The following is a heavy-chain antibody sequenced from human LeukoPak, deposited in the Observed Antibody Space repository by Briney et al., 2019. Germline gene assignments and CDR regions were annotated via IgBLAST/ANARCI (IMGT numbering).Heavy chain of an antibody. V-gene: IGHV3-23*01. CDR3: AKEQAYYYDSSGYDY. J-gene: IGHJ4*02. CDR2: ISGSGGSI. CDR1: GFTFRSYA. Sequence: GGSLRLSCAASGFTFRSYAMSWVRQAPGGGLGWVSLISGSGGSIYYAHSVKGGVTLSREKSTHTLSLQMNSLKAEDTAVYYCAKEQAYYYDSSGYDYWGQGTLVTVSS. D-gene: IGHD3-22*01.